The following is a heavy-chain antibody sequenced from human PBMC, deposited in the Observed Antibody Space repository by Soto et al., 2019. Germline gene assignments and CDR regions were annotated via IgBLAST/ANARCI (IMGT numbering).Heavy chain of an antibody. V-gene: IGHV3-23*01. CDR3: ARRGSGSYYDY. CDR1: GFTFSSYA. Sequence: EVQLLESGGGLVQPGGSLRLYCAASGFTFSSYAMRWVRQAPVKGLEWVSAISGSGDSTYYADSVKGRFTISRDNSKNTLYLQMNSLRAEDTAVYYCARRGSGSYYDYWGQGPLVTVSS. CDR2: ISGSGDST. J-gene: IGHJ4*02. D-gene: IGHD1-26*01.